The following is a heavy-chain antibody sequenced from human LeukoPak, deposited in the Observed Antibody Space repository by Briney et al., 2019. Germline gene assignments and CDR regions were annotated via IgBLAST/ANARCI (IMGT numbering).Heavy chain of an antibody. CDR1: GFTVDDYG. J-gene: IGHJ5*01. CDR2: INWNGGST. V-gene: IGHV3-20*04. CDR3: ARNGGRSSRWFVY. D-gene: IGHD3-16*01. Sequence: GGSLRLSCATSGFTVDDYGMSWVRQAPGKGLEWVSCINWNGGSTGYADSVKGRFTISRDNAENSLYLQMNSLRAEDTALYYCARNGGRSSRWFVYWGQGTLVTVSS.